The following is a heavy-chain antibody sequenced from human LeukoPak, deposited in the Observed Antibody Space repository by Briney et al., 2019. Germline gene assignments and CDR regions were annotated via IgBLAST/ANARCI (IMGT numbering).Heavy chain of an antibody. J-gene: IGHJ5*02. Sequence: ASVKVSCKASGYTFSRYYFHWVRQAPGQGLDWMGIITPTTGGANYAQKFQGRVAMTRDTSTSTVYMELSSLTSGDTAVYYCATSVSTTGNWFDPWGQGTRVSVSS. CDR1: GYTFSRYY. D-gene: IGHD3-3*02. V-gene: IGHV1-46*01. CDR3: ATSVSTTGNWFDP. CDR2: ITPTTGGA.